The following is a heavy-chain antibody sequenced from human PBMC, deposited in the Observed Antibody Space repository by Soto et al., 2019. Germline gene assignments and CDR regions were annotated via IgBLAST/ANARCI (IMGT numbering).Heavy chain of an antibody. V-gene: IGHV3-30*18. CDR3: AKQGIEVAGTDYFDY. J-gene: IGHJ4*02. CDR1: GFIFRSYG. D-gene: IGHD6-19*01. Sequence: QVQLVESGGGVVQPGKSLRLSCAAAGFIFRSYGVHLVRQAPGKGLEWVAVISHDGSNAYYADAVNGRFTISRDNAKNTVYLQMNSLRAEDTAVYYCAKQGIEVAGTDYFDYWGQGALVTVAS. CDR2: ISHDGSNA.